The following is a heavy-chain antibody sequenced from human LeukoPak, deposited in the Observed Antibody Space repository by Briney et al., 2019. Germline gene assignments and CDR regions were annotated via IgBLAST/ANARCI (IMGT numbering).Heavy chain of an antibody. CDR3: ARGAEGIAATDSNFDY. CDR2: IYSGST. V-gene: IGHV4-39*07. Sequence: SETLSLTCTVSGGSISSSSYYWGWIRQPPGKGLEWIGSIYSGSTYYNPSLKSRVTISVDTSKNQFSLKLSSVTAADTAVYYCARGAEGIAATDSNFDYWGQGTLVTVSS. J-gene: IGHJ4*02. CDR1: GGSISSSSYY. D-gene: IGHD6-13*01.